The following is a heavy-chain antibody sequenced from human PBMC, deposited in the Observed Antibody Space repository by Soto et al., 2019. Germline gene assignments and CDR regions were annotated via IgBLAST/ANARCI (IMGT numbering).Heavy chain of an antibody. D-gene: IGHD4-17*01. Sequence: GLEWVSAIGTAGDTYYPGSVKGRFTISRENAKNSLYLQMNSLRAGDTAVYYCARAKPDYGDITEGDYYSYNNMYVCRKGT. J-gene: IGHJ6*03. CDR3: ARAKPDYGDITEGDYYSYNNMYV. CDR2: IGTAGDT. V-gene: IGHV3-13*01.